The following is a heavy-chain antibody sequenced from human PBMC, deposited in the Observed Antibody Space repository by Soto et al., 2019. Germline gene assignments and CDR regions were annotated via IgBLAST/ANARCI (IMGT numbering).Heavy chain of an antibody. D-gene: IGHD6-19*01. CDR1: GYSFTSYW. V-gene: IGHV5-10-1*01. CDR3: ARQGSSGWYHLDY. CDR2: IDPSDSYT. J-gene: IGHJ4*02. Sequence: HGESLKISCKGSGYSFTSYWISWVRQMPGKGLEWMGRIDPSDSYTNYSPSFQGHVTISADKSISTAYLQWSSLKASDTAMYYCARQGSSGWYHLDYWGQGTLVTVSS.